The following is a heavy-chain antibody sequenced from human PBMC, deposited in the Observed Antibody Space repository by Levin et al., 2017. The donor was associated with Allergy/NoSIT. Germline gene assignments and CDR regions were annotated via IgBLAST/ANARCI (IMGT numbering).Heavy chain of an antibody. D-gene: IGHD6-6*01. J-gene: IGHJ4*02. CDR3: ARDVRPEGYFDF. V-gene: IGHV5-10-1*01. CDR2: IDPSDSYT. Sequence: GASVKVSCKGSGYSFNSYWITWVRQMPGKGLEWMGRIDPSDSYTIYSPSFQGHVTFSVDKSVSTAHLHWSGLKASDSAMYYCARDVRPEGYFDFWGQGTLVTVSS. CDR1: GYSFNSYW.